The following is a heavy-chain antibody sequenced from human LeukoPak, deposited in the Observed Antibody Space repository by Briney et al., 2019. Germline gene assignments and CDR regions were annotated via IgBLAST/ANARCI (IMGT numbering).Heavy chain of an antibody. V-gene: IGHV3-66*01. CDR3: ARVVAGTTWYYYYGMDV. Sequence: GGSLRLSCAASGFTVSSNYMSWVRQAPGKGLEWVSVIYSGGSTYYADSVKGRFTISRDNSKNTLYLQMNSLRAEDTAVYYCARVVAGTTWYYYYGMDVWGQGTTVTVSS. CDR2: IYSGGST. CDR1: GFTVSSNY. D-gene: IGHD6-19*01. J-gene: IGHJ6*02.